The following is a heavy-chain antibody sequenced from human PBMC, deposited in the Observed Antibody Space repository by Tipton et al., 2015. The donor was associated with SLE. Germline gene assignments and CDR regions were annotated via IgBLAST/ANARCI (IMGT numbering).Heavy chain of an antibody. J-gene: IGHJ3*01. CDR2: IYNSGSP. CDR3: ARHFGWSFDV. Sequence: TLSLTCSVSGGSITRGSYYWSWIRQPAGKGLEWIGRIYNSGSPNYNPSLKSRVIMSIDTSKNQFSLKLISGTAADTAVYYCARHFGWSFDVWGQGTMVTVSS. D-gene: IGHD2-15*01. V-gene: IGHV4-61*02. CDR1: GGSITRGSYY.